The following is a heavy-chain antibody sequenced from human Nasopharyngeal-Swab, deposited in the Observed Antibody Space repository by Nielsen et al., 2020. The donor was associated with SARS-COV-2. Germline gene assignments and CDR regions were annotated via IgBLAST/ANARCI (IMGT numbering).Heavy chain of an antibody. J-gene: IGHJ4*02. Sequence: ASVKVSCKASGYTFTSYYMHWVRQAPGQGLEWMGIINPSGGSTNYAQKFQGRVTITADKSTSTAYMELSSLRSEDTAVYYCAGGSAAVNWGQGTLVTVSS. CDR2: INPSGGST. CDR1: GYTFTSYY. V-gene: IGHV1-46*01. D-gene: IGHD6-13*01. CDR3: AGGSAAVN.